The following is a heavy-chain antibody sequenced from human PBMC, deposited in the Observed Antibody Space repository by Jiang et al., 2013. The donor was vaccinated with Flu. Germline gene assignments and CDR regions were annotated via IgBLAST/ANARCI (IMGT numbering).Heavy chain of an antibody. J-gene: IGHJ2*01. CDR2: IWYDGSSQ. CDR1: GFTFSRYG. D-gene: IGHD6-19*01. Sequence: VQLLESGGGVVQPGRSLRLSCAASGFTFSRYGMHWVRQAPGKGLEWVATIWYDGSSQYYADSVKGRFTISRDNSKKTLYLQMNSLRAADSAVYFCAKDEAGDWYLDVWGRGTLVTVSS. CDR3: AKDEAGDWYLDV. V-gene: IGHV3-30*18.